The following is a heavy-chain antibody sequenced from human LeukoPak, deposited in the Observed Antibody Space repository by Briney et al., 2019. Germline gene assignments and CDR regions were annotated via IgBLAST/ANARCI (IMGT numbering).Heavy chain of an antibody. D-gene: IGHD2-2*01. CDR2: ISVNNGGT. V-gene: IGHV1-18*01. Sequence: ASVKVSCKVSGYTFTTYSLAWVRQAPGQSLEWMGWISVNNGGTNYAQSFQDRVTLTRDTSTNTAYLELRSRRSDDTAIIYCATATQPRGYFLHWGQGTLVTVSS. CDR3: ATATQPRGYFLH. CDR1: GYTFTTYS. J-gene: IGHJ1*01.